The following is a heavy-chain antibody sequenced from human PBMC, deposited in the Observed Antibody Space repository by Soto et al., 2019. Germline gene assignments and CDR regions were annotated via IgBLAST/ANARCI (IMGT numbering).Heavy chain of an antibody. D-gene: IGHD6-19*01. V-gene: IGHV4-39*01. Sequence: PSETLSLTCPLSGGSIRATIYYWRWIRHPPGKGLEWIRSIHYSGSTHYNPSLKSRVSISVDPSKSQFSLNLTSVTPADTSVYFCAGHMRAVAAPLAYWGQGTVVTVSS. CDR1: GGSIRATIYY. CDR2: IHYSGST. J-gene: IGHJ4*02. CDR3: AGHMRAVAAPLAY.